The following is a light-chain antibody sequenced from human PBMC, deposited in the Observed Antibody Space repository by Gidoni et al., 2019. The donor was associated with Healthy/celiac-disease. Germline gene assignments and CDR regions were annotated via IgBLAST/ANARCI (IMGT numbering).Light chain of an antibody. J-gene: IGKJ4*01. Sequence: EIVLTQSPATLSLSPGERATLSCRASQSVSSYLAWYQQKPDQAPRLLIDDASNRATGTPAWFSGSSSGKYFSLTISRLEPEDFAVYYCQQRSNWPSTFGGGTKVEIK. CDR1: QSVSSY. V-gene: IGKV3-11*01. CDR2: DAS. CDR3: QQRSNWPST.